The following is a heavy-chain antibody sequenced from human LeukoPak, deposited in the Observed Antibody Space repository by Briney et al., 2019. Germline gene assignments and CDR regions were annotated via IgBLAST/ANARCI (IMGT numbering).Heavy chain of an antibody. V-gene: IGHV3-48*02. Sequence: GGSLRLSCAASGFTFSSYSMNWVRQAPGKGLEWVSYISSSSSTIYYADSVKGRFTISRDNAKNSLHLQMNSLRDEDTAVYYCARDLWNWNGYGMDVWGQGTTVTVSS. CDR1: GFTFSSYS. CDR2: ISSSSSTI. CDR3: ARDLWNWNGYGMDV. D-gene: IGHD1-1*01. J-gene: IGHJ6*02.